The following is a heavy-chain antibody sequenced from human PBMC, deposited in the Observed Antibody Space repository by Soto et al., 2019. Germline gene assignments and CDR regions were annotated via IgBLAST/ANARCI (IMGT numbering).Heavy chain of an antibody. CDR1: GFTFSSYG. Sequence: GGSLRLSCAASGFTFSSYGMHWVRQAPGKGLEWVAVIWYDGSNKYYADSVKGRFTNSRDNSKNKLYLQMKSLRDEDTAVYDCARLQGGSYYYYYYMDVWGKGTTVTVSS. CDR2: IWYDGSNK. J-gene: IGHJ6*03. V-gene: IGHV3-33*01. CDR3: ARLQGGSYYYYYYMDV. D-gene: IGHD1-26*01.